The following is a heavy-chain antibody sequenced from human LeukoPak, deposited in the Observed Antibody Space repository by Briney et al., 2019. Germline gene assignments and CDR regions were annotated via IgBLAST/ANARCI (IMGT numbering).Heavy chain of an antibody. V-gene: IGHV1-18*01. CDR3: AGSGYDFILGY. D-gene: IGHD5-12*01. CDR1: GYTFTSYG. J-gene: IGHJ4*02. CDR2: IITDSGNT. Sequence: ASVKVSCKASGYTFTSYGISWVRQAPGQGLEWMGWIITDSGNTNYAQKFQGRVTMTRDTSTSTAYMELRSLRSDDTAVYYCAGSGYDFILGYWGQGTLVTVSS.